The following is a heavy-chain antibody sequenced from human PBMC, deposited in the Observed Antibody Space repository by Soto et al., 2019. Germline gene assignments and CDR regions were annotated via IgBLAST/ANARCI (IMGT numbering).Heavy chain of an antibody. D-gene: IGHD2-2*01. Sequence: SVKVSCKASGGTFSSYTISWVRQAPGQGLEWMGRIIPILGIANYAQKFQGRVTITADKSTSTAYMELSSLRSEDTAVYYCARVSLGYCSSTSCYEARFDYWGQGTLVTVSS. CDR3: ARVSLGYCSSTSCYEARFDY. J-gene: IGHJ4*02. CDR2: IIPILGIA. V-gene: IGHV1-69*02. CDR1: GGTFSSYT.